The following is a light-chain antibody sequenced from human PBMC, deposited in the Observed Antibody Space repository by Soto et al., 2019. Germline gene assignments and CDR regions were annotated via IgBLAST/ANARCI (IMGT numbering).Light chain of an antibody. J-gene: IGKJ3*01. CDR1: QGISNW. CDR2: AAS. V-gene: IGKV1D-12*01. Sequence: DIQMTQSPSSVSAYVGARVSITCRASQGISNWLAWYQQKPERAPKLLIYAASSLQSGVSSRFSGSGSGTEFTITIRSLQAEDFAPYYCQQGNIFPFTFGHGTKVDIQ. CDR3: QQGNIFPFT.